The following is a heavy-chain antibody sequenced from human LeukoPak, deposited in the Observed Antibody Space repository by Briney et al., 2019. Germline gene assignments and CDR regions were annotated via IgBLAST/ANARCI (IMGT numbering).Heavy chain of an antibody. V-gene: IGHV3-33*01. CDR2: IWCDGTNK. Sequence: PGRSLRLTCTASGITFSHYGMHWVRQAPGRGLEWVAGIWCDGTNKYYAESVKGRFTISRDNSRNTLYLQMNSLRVEDTAVYSCARDPAGNRGNFDYWGQGTLVTVSS. CDR1: GITFSHYG. CDR3: ARDPAGNRGNFDY. J-gene: IGHJ4*02. D-gene: IGHD6-13*01.